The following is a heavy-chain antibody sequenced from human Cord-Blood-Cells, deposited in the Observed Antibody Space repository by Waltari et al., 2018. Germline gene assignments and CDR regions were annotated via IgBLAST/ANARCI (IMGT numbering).Heavy chain of an antibody. CDR1: GGSFSVYY. D-gene: IGHD3-16*01. J-gene: IGHJ4*02. CDR2: INHSGST. V-gene: IGHV4-34*01. Sequence: QVQLQQWGAGLLKPSETLSLTCAVYGGSFSVYYWRWIRHPPGKGLEWIGEINHSGSTNYNPSLKSRVTISVDTSKNQFSLKLSSVTAADTAVYYCARGSGWGLFDYWGQGTLVTVSS. CDR3: ARGSGWGLFDY.